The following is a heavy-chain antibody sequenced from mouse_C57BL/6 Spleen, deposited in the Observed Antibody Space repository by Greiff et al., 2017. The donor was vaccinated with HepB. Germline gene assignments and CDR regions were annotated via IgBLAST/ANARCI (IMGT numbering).Heavy chain of an antibody. J-gene: IGHJ4*01. Sequence: VQLKQSGPELVKPGDSVKISCKASGYSFTGYFMNWVMQSHGKSLEWIGRINPYNGDTFYNQKFKGKATLTVDKSSSTAHMELRSLTSEDSAVYYCARGYYYGPYYAMDYWGQGTSVTVSS. CDR3: ARGYYYGPYYAMDY. V-gene: IGHV1-20*01. CDR2: INPYNGDT. CDR1: GYSFTGYF. D-gene: IGHD1-1*01.